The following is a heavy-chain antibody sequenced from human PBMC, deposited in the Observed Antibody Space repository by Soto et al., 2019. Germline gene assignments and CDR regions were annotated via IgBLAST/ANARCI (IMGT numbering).Heavy chain of an antibody. CDR3: ARGWPGLAY. CDR2: TYYRSKWYS. CDR1: VGSVSSNRAA. J-gene: IGHJ4*02. Sequence: SPTLPITCASCVGSVSSNRAAWSWVRQSPSRGLEWLGRTYYRSKWYSVYELPVKSRVTFNSDTSKNQLSLQLSSLTPEDTAVYYCARGWPGLAYWGQGTLVTVSS. D-gene: IGHD7-27*01. V-gene: IGHV6-1*01.